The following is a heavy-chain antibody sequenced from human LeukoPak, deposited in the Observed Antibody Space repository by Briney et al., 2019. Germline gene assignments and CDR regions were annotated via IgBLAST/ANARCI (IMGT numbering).Heavy chain of an antibody. J-gene: IGHJ4*02. CDR1: GFTFSSYA. Sequence: GGSLRLSCAASGFTFSSYAMSWVRQAPGKGLEGVSTISGRGGNTYYADSVKGRFTISRDNSKNTLYLQMNSLRAEDTAVYYCAKDLLISRIAAAGPFDSWGQGTLVTVSS. V-gene: IGHV3-23*01. CDR3: AKDLLISRIAAAGPFDS. D-gene: IGHD6-13*01. CDR2: ISGRGGNT.